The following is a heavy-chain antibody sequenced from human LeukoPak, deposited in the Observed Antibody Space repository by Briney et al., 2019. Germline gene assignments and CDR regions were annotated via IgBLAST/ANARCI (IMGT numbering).Heavy chain of an antibody. Sequence: GGSLRLSCAASGFTFSSYAMNWVRQAPGKGLEWVSAISGSSSSTNYAHSVEGRFTISRDNSKNTLYLQLNSLRAEDTAVYYCAKDQCGVYMSPFDIWGQERMVSISS. CDR1: GFTFSSYA. V-gene: IGHV3-23*01. CDR3: AKDQCGVYMSPFDI. J-gene: IGHJ3*02. D-gene: IGHD2-21*01. CDR2: ISGSSSST.